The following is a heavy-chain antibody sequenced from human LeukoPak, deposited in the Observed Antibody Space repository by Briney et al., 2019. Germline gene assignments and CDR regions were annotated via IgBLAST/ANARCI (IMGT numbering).Heavy chain of an antibody. CDR3: TRISCTGNSCRPYSYYDMDV. J-gene: IGHJ6*02. V-gene: IGHV3-33*01. CDR1: GFTFNTFG. CDR2: IWYDGDIK. D-gene: IGHD2-8*02. Sequence: GGSLRLSCAASGFTFNTFGMNWVRQAPGKGLEWVAVIWYDGDIKYYADSVRGRVTVSRDNSKSTLYLQLNSLRAEYTAVYYCTRISCTGNSCRPYSYYDMDVWGQGTTVTVSS.